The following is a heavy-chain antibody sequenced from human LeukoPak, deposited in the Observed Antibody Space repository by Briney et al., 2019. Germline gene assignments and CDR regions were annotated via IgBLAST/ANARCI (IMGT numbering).Heavy chain of an antibody. CDR3: AKDEGATVTPGCFDT. J-gene: IGHJ5*02. CDR2: ISWNGGSI. D-gene: IGHD4-11*01. V-gene: IGHV3-9*01. CDR1: GFTFYDYA. Sequence: PGGSLRLSCAASGFTFYDYAMHWVRQAPGKGLEWVTGISWNGGSIVYADSVKGRFTISRDNAKHSLYLQINSMRAEHTALYCCAKDEGATVTPGCFDTWGRETLFTFS.